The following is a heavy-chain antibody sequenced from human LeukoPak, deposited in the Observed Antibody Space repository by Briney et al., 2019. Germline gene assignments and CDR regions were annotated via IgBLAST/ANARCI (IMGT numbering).Heavy chain of an antibody. V-gene: IGHV4-4*07. CDR3: ARVGYCSSTSCYNPADV. Sequence: SETLSLTCTVSGGSISSYYWSWIRRPAGKGLEWIGRIYTSGSTNYNPSLKSRVTMSVDTSKNQFSLKLSSVTAADTAVYYCARVGYCSSTSCYNPADVWGKGTTVTVSS. D-gene: IGHD2-2*03. CDR1: GGSISSYY. J-gene: IGHJ6*04. CDR2: IYTSGST.